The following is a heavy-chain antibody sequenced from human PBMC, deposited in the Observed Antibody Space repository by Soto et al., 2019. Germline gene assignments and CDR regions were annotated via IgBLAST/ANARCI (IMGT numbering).Heavy chain of an antibody. CDR3: ARDRSSSSSGRYYYGMDV. Sequence: ASVKVSCKASGYTFTSYGISWVRQAPGQGLEWMGWTSAYNGNTNYAQKLQGRVTMTTDTSTSTAYMELRSLRSDDMAVYYCARDRSSSSSGRYYYGMDVWGQGTTVTVS. CDR2: TSAYNGNT. CDR1: GYTFTSYG. V-gene: IGHV1-18*03. J-gene: IGHJ6*02. D-gene: IGHD6-6*01.